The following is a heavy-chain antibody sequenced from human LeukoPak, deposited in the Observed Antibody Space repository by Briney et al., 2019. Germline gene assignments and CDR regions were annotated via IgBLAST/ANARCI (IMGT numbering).Heavy chain of an antibody. J-gene: IGHJ4*02. V-gene: IGHV1-2*02. CDR1: GYTFTGYY. D-gene: IGHD5-18*01. Sequence: ASVKVSCKASGYTFTGYYMHWVRQAPGQGLEWMGWINPNSGGTNYAQKFQGRVTMTRDTSISTAYMELSRLRSDDTAVYYCARDRGTGTATVRPRTGFDYWGQGTLVTVSS. CDR3: ARDRGTGTATVRPRTGFDY. CDR2: INPNSGGT.